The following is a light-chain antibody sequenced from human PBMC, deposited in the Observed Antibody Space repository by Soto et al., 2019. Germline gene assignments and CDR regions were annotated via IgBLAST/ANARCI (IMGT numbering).Light chain of an antibody. CDR3: SSFAGSVNWV. CDR1: SSDVGGYDY. Sequence: QSALTQPPSASGSPGQSVTISCTGTSSDVGGYDYVSWFQQHPGKVPKLLIYEVTKRPSGLPDRFSGSKSGNTASLTVSGLQADDEAQYYCSSFAGSVNWVFGGGTKLTVL. J-gene: IGLJ3*02. V-gene: IGLV2-8*01. CDR2: EVT.